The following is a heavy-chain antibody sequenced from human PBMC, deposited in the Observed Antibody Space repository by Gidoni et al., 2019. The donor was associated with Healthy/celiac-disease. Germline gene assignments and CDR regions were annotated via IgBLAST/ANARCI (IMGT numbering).Heavy chain of an antibody. CDR1: GGSISSGSYY. J-gene: IGHJ6*02. CDR3: AWSSPGYGMDV. Sequence: QLQLHESGPVLVTPSQTLSLTCPVSGGSISSGSYYWSWIRQPAGKGLEWIGRIYTSGSPNYNPSLKSRVTISVDTSKNQFSLKLSSVTAADTAVYYCAWSSPGYGMDVWGQGTTVTVS. CDR2: IYTSGSP. V-gene: IGHV4-61*02. D-gene: IGHD1-26*01.